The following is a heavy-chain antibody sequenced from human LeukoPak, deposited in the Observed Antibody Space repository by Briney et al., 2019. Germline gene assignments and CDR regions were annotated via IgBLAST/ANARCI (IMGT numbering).Heavy chain of an antibody. CDR1: GFTFSDYY. D-gene: IGHD6-13*01. Sequence: GGSLRLSCAASGFTFSDYYMSWIRQAPGKGLEWVSYISSSGSTIYYADSVKDRFTISRDNAKNSLYLQMNSLRAEDTAVYYCAASGSSWYNWFDPWGQGTLVTVSS. J-gene: IGHJ5*02. CDR2: ISSSGSTI. CDR3: AASGSSWYNWFDP. V-gene: IGHV3-11*01.